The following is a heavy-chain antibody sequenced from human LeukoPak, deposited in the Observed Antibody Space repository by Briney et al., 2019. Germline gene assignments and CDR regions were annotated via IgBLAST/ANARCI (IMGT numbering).Heavy chain of an antibody. CDR1: GGSVSSGSYY. J-gene: IGHJ4*02. CDR2: IYYSGST. Sequence: SETLSLTCTVSGGSVSSGSYYWSWIRQPPGKGLEWIGYIYYSGSTNYNPSLKSRVTISVDTSKNQFSLKLSSVTAADTAVYYCARTVGGYYDSSGYYNDYWGQGTLVTV. V-gene: IGHV4-61*01. CDR3: ARTVGGYYDSSGYYNDY. D-gene: IGHD3-22*01.